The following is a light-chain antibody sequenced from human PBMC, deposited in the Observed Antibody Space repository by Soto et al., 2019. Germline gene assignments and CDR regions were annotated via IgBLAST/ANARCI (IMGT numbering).Light chain of an antibody. Sequence: EIVLTQSPGTLSLSPGERATLSCRASQSVTSSYLAWYQQKPGQAPRLLMYGASSRATGIPDRFSGSGSGTDFTLTISRLEPEDFAVYYCQQYGSFPRTFGQGTKVEIK. CDR1: QSVTSSY. V-gene: IGKV3-20*01. CDR3: QQYGSFPRT. J-gene: IGKJ1*01. CDR2: GAS.